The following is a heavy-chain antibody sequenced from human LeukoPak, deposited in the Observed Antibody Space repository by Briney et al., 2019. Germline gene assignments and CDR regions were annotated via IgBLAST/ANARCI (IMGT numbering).Heavy chain of an antibody. CDR2: ISSSGSTI. Sequence: GGSLRLSCAASGFTFSDYYMSWIRQAPGKGLEWVSSISSSGSTIYYADSVKGRFTITRDNAKNSLYLQMNSLRAEDTAIYYCARAGFLITFGGVISWGQGTLVTVSS. CDR3: ARAGFLITFGGVIS. V-gene: IGHV3-11*04. D-gene: IGHD3-16*02. J-gene: IGHJ5*02. CDR1: GFTFSDYY.